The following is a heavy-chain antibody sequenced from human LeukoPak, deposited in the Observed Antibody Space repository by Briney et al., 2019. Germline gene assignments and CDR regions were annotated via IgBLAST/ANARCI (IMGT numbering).Heavy chain of an antibody. J-gene: IGHJ4*02. CDR3: ARGPPGGMVRPIDY. CDR1: GGSISSSSYS. V-gene: IGHV4-39*07. CDR2: IDYSGST. Sequence: PSETLSLTCTVSGGSISSSSYSWAWIRQPPGKGLEWIGSIDYSGSTYYNPSLKSRVTISVDTSKNQFSLKLSSLTAADTAVYYCARGPPGGMVRPIDYWGQGTLVTVSS. D-gene: IGHD3-10*01.